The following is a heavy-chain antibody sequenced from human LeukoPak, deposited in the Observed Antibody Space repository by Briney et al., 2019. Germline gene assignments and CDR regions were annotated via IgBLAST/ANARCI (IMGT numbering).Heavy chain of an antibody. Sequence: GGSLRLSCAASGFTFSSYAMNWVRQAPGKGLGWVSAIGGTGGTTYYADSVKGRFTISRDNSKNTLYLQMNSLRAEDTAVYYCAKDYNWGRYWGQGTLVTVSS. V-gene: IGHV3-23*01. CDR2: IGGTGGTT. CDR1: GFTFSSYA. D-gene: IGHD7-27*01. CDR3: AKDYNWGRY. J-gene: IGHJ4*02.